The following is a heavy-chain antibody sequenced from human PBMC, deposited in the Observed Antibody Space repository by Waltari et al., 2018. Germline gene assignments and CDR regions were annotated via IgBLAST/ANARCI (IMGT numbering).Heavy chain of an antibody. J-gene: IGHJ5*02. D-gene: IGHD1-7*01. CDR2: IYYSGSP. CDR3: ARVKLELLGLRDRGYWFDP. V-gene: IGHV4-59*01. CDR1: GGSISSYY. Sequence: QVQLQESGPGLVKPSETLSLTCTVSGGSISSYYWSWIRQPPGKGLEWIGYIYYSGSPNYNPSLKSRVTIAVDTSKNQFSLKLSSVTAADTAVYYCARVKLELLGLRDRGYWFDPWGQGTLVTVSS.